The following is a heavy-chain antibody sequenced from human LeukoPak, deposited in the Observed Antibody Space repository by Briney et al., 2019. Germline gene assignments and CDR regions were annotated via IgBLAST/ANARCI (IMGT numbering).Heavy chain of an antibody. Sequence: PGGSLRLSCAASGFTFSSYWMSWVRQAPGKGLEWVANIKQDGSEKYYVDSVKGRFTISRDNAKNSLYLQMNSLRAEDTAVYYCAKGSSGWYGYAFDIWGQGTMVTVSS. CDR1: GFTFSSYW. J-gene: IGHJ3*02. V-gene: IGHV3-7*03. CDR2: IKQDGSEK. D-gene: IGHD6-19*01. CDR3: AKGSSGWYGYAFDI.